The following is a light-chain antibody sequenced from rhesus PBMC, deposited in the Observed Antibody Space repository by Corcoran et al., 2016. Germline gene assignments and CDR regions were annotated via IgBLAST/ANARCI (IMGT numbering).Light chain of an antibody. Sequence: DIQMTQSPSSLSASVGDTVTITCRASQGISSYLNWFQQKTGKAPKLLIYAASSLESGVPSRFSGSGSGSDFTLTISSLQPEDFAVSCCLQHKSYPLTFGGGTKVELK. V-gene: IGKV1-28*02. J-gene: IGKJ4*01. CDR3: LQHKSYPLT. CDR2: AAS. CDR1: QGISSY.